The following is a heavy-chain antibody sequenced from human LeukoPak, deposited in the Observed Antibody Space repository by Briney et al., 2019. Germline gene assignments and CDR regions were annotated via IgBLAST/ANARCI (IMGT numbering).Heavy chain of an antibody. J-gene: IGHJ4*02. CDR3: TTVTLRPVGL. CDR1: GFSFTNAW. V-gene: IGHV3-15*05. Sequence: PGGSLRLSCAASGFSFTNAWMSWVRQAPGEGLEWVGRIKSKTDGGTIDYAAPVKGRFTISRDDSKNTLFLQMNSLKIEDTAVYYCTTVTLRPVGLWGQGTLVTVSS. CDR2: IKSKTDGGTI. D-gene: IGHD3-10*01.